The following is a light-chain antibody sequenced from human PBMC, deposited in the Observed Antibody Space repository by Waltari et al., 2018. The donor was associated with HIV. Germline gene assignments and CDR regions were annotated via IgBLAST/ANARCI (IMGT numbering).Light chain of an antibody. CDR3: AAWDDSLNGWV. J-gene: IGLJ3*02. Sequence: QSVLTQPPSASGTPGQRVTISCSGSSSNIRSNTVSWYQQLPGMAPKLLIYSNDQRPSGVPDRFSGSKSGTSASLAISGLQSEDEADYYCAAWDDSLNGWVFGGGTKLTVL. CDR1: SSNIRSNT. CDR2: SND. V-gene: IGLV1-44*01.